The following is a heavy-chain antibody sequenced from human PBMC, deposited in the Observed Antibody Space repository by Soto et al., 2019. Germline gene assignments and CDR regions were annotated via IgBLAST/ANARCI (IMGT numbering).Heavy chain of an antibody. CDR3: ARAPIVVVVAATSPRKTGFWFDP. J-gene: IGHJ5*02. Sequence: SETLSLTCTFSGGSISSYYLSWIRQPPGKGLEWIGYIYYSGSTNYNPSLKSRVTISVDTSKNQFSLKLSSVTAADTAVYYCARAPIVVVVAATSPRKTGFWFDPWGQGTLVTVSS. V-gene: IGHV4-59*01. D-gene: IGHD2-15*01. CDR2: IYYSGST. CDR1: GGSISSYY.